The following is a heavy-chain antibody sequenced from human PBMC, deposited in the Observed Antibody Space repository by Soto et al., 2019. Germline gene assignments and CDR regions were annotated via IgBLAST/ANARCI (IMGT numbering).Heavy chain of an antibody. J-gene: IGHJ4*02. D-gene: IGHD5-18*01. CDR2: IYYSWST. CDR3: AKSDRGYNYAVY. V-gene: IGHV4-59*01. Sequence: QVQLKESGPGLVKSSETLSLTCTVSGGSISSYYWGWIRQPPGKGQEWIGNIYYSWSTNYNPSLKSRVTISVATSKNQFSLKLTSVTAAYTAVYYCAKSDRGYNYAVYWGQGTLVTVSS. CDR1: GGSISSYY.